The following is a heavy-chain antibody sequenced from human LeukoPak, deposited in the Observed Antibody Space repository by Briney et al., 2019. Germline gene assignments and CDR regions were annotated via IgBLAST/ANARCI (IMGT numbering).Heavy chain of an antibody. Sequence: GGSLRLSCVASGLTVSNHWMSWVRQAPGKGLEWVANIREEGGQEYYVDSVKGRFTISKNSAKNSLYLQMNTLRVEDTAMYYCASLDTAKQPLANHWGQGTLVTVSS. CDR3: ASLDTAKQPLANH. CDR1: GLTVSNHW. D-gene: IGHD5-18*01. V-gene: IGHV3-7*03. CDR2: IREEGGQE. J-gene: IGHJ5*02.